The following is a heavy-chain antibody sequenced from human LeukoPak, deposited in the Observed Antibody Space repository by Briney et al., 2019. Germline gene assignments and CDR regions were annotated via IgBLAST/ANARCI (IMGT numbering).Heavy chain of an antibody. CDR1: GGSMSSYY. V-gene: IGHV4-59*08. J-gene: IGHJ5*02. CDR3: ARHGGYLALNWFDP. Sequence: SETLSLTCTVSGGSMSSYYWSWIRQPPGKGLEWIGYIYYSGSTKYNPSLKSRVTISVDTSKNQFSLKLNSVTAADTAVYYCARHGGYLALNWFDPWGHGTLVTVSS. D-gene: IGHD6-13*01. CDR2: IYYSGST.